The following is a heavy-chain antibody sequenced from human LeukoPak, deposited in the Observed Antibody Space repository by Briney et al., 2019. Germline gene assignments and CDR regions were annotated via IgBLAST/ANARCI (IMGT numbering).Heavy chain of an antibody. CDR1: GGSISSYY. D-gene: IGHD3-22*01. V-gene: IGHV4-4*07. CDR2: IHASGNT. Sequence: SETLSLTCTVSGGSISSYYWSWIRQPAGKGLEWIGRIHASGNTNYNPSLKSRITMSVHTSKNQFSLELSSVTAADTAVYYCARDQYYDSSGYRYFDYWGQGTLVTVSS. CDR3: ARDQYYDSSGYRYFDY. J-gene: IGHJ4*02.